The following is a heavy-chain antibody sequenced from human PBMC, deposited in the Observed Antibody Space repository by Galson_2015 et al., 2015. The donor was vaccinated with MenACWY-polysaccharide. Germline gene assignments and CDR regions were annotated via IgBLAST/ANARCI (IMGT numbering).Heavy chain of an antibody. CDR3: AKVGPRSSWTLGLDS. V-gene: IGHV3-23*01. Sequence: SLRLSCAASGFSFSTYGMTWVRQAPGRGLEWVSGSGSGGGLYYADPPEGRVTVSRGNSQKTQYLQMNNLRAEDTAVYYCAKVGPRSSWTLGLDSWGQGTLVTVSS. CDR2: SGSGGGL. D-gene: IGHD6-13*01. J-gene: IGHJ4*02. CDR1: GFSFSTYG.